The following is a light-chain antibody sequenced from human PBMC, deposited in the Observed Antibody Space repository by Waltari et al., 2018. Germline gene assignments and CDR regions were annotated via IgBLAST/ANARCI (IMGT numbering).Light chain of an antibody. CDR1: QDIGNN. J-gene: IGKJ4*01. V-gene: IGKV1-16*01. CDR2: KAS. CDR3: QQGYSYPFT. Sequence: DIQMTQSPSSLSASVGDTVTITCQASQDIGNNLNWYQQKPGKAPKLLIYKASSLQSGIPSRFTGSGSGSDFTLTISSLQPEDFATYHCQQGYSYPFTFGGGTKAEIK.